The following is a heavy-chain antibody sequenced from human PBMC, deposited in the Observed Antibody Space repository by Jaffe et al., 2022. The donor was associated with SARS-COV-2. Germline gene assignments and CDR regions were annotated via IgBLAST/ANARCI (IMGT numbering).Heavy chain of an antibody. D-gene: IGHD3-10*01. CDR3: ARGVLSLFVEGYYYGSGKDYYGMDV. V-gene: IGHV3-33*01. CDR1: GFTFSSYG. CDR2: IWYDGSNK. Sequence: QVQLVESGGGVVQPGRSLRLSCAASGFTFSSYGMHWVRQAPGKGLEWVAVIWYDGSNKYYADSVKGRFTISRDNSKNTLYLQMNSLRAEDTAVYYCARGVLSLFVEGYYYGSGKDYYGMDVWGQGTTVTVSS. J-gene: IGHJ6*02.